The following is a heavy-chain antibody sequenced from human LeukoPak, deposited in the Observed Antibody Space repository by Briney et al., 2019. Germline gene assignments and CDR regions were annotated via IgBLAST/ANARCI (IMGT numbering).Heavy chain of an antibody. CDR2: IYPGDSDT. CDR3: ARRRSYTSSLIDY. V-gene: IGHV5-51*01. J-gene: IGHJ4*02. Sequence: GESLKISCKSSGYSFTNYWIGWVRQMPGKGLEWMGIIYPGDSDTRYSPSFQGQVTISADKSISTAYLQWSSLKASDTAMYYCARRRSYTSSLIDYWGQGTLVTVSS. D-gene: IGHD6-13*01. CDR1: GYSFTNYW.